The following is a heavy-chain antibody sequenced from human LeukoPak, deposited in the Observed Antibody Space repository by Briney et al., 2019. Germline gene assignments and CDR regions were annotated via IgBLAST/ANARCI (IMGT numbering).Heavy chain of an antibody. V-gene: IGHV4-30-2*01. CDR2: NYHSGST. CDR3: ARETRYCGGGSCYSGMDV. J-gene: IGHJ6*02. Sequence: SETLSLTCAVSGDSISSEGYSWSWIRQPPGKGLEWIGYNYHSGSTYYNPSLKSRVTISVDRSKNQFSLNLSSVTAADTAVYYCARETRYCGGGSCYSGMDVWGQGTTVTVSS. CDR1: GDSISSEGYS. D-gene: IGHD2-15*01.